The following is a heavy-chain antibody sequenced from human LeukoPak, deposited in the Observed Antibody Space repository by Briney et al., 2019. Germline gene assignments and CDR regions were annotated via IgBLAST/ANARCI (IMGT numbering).Heavy chain of an antibody. V-gene: IGHV3-48*01. D-gene: IGHD5-12*01. Sequence: GGSLRLSCVISGFTLSTYSMNWVRQAPGKGLEWVSYISSSSSTIYHADSVKGRFTISRDNAKNSLYLQMNSLRVEDTAVYYCAARPPIIVAGPFDYWGQGTLVTVSS. CDR1: GFTLSTYS. CDR3: AARPPIIVAGPFDY. CDR2: ISSSSSTI. J-gene: IGHJ4*02.